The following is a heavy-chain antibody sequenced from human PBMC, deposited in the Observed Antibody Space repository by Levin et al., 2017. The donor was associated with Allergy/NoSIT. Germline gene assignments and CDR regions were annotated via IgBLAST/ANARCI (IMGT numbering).Heavy chain of an antibody. CDR3: ARRGASRYFDWLSPFDY. CDR2: IDPSDSYT. CDR1: GYSFTSYW. Sequence: GASVKVSCKGSGYSFTSYWISWVRQMPGKGLEWMGRIDPSDSYTNYSPSFQGHVTISADKSISTAYLQWSSLKASDTAMYYCARRGASRYFDWLSPFDYWGQGTLVTVSS. D-gene: IGHD3-9*01. J-gene: IGHJ4*02. V-gene: IGHV5-10-1*01.